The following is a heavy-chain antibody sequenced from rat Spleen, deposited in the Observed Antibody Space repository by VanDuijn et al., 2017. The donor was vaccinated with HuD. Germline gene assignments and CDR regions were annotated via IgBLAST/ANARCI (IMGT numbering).Heavy chain of an antibody. J-gene: IGHJ2*01. CDR3: ARQEYNKYYFDY. CDR2: ISYEGSGT. Sequence: EVQLVESGGGLVQPGRSMKLSCAASGFTFSDYFMAWVRQAPKKGLEWVASISYEGSGTYYGDSVKGRFTISRDNVKSTLYLQMNSLRSEETATYYCARQEYNKYYFDYWGQGVMVTVSS. V-gene: IGHV5-22*01. CDR1: GFTFSDYF. D-gene: IGHD1-10*01.